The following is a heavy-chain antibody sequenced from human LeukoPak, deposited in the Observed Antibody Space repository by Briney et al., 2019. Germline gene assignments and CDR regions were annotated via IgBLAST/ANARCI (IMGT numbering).Heavy chain of an antibody. V-gene: IGHV3-7*01. CDR2: INLDGTEE. J-gene: IGHJ4*02. D-gene: IGHD3/OR15-3a*01. Sequence: PGGSLRLSCAASGFFFSTYWMTWVRQAPGKGLEWVANINLDGTEEHYVDSSLKGRFTISRDNAKNSLYLQMTSLRVEDTAVYYCASGRHDFLHWGQGTLVTVSS. CDR1: GFFFSTYW. CDR3: ASGRHDFLH.